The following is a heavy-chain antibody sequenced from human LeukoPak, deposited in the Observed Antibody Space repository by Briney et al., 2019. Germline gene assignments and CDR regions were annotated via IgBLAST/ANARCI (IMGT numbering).Heavy chain of an antibody. D-gene: IGHD1-1*01. CDR1: GGTFSSYA. Sequence: GASVKVSCKASGGTFSSYAISWVRQAPGQGLEWMGRIIPILGIANYAQKFQGRVTITADKSTSTAYMELSSLRSEDTAVYYCARDGNYYYYYGMDVWGQGTTVTVSS. CDR2: IIPILGIA. J-gene: IGHJ6*02. V-gene: IGHV1-69*04. CDR3: ARDGNYYYYYGMDV.